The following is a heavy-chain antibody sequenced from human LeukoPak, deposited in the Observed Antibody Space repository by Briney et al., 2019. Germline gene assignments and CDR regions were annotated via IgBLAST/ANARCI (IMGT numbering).Heavy chain of an antibody. CDR1: GGTFSSYS. V-gene: IGHV1-69*13. D-gene: IGHD1-26*01. Sequence: ASVKVSCKASGGTFSSYSISWVRQAPGQGLEWMGGIIPIFDTADYAQKFQGRVTITAGESTSTAYMELSSLRSEDTAVFYCARISLGAIWGYYYGMDVWGQGTTVTVSS. CDR2: IIPIFDTA. CDR3: ARISLGAIWGYYYGMDV. J-gene: IGHJ6*02.